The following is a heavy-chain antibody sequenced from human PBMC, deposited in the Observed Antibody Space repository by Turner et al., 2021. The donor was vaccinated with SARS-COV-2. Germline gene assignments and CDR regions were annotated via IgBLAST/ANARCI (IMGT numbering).Heavy chain of an antibody. V-gene: IGHV1-24*01. CDR2: FDPEDAET. D-gene: IGHD2-2*01. CDR1: GYTLTELS. J-gene: IGHJ5*02. Sequence: QVQLGQSGAEVKKPGASVKGSCKISGYTLTELSMYWVRQAPGKGLEWMGGFDPEDAETIYAQNFQGRVTMTEDTSTATAYMELSSLRSEDTAVYFCATGYQLRVNWFDPWGQGTLVTVSS. CDR3: ATGYQLRVNWFDP.